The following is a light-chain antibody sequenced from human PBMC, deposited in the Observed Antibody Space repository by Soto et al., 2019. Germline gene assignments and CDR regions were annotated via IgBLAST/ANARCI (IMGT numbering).Light chain of an antibody. Sequence: IRMTQSPSSLSASTGDRVTITCGASQGISSYLAWYQQKPGKAPKLLIYAASTLQSGVPSRFRGSGSGTDFTLTISCLQSEDFATYYCQQYYSYLGTFGQGTKVDIK. CDR1: QGISSY. CDR2: AAS. V-gene: IGKV1-8*01. J-gene: IGKJ1*01. CDR3: QQYYSYLGT.